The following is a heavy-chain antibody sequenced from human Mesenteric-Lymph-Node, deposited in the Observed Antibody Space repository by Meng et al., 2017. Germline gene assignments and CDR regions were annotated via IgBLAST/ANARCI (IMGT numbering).Heavy chain of an antibody. CDR3: ARGKQDAWELLAY. Sequence: QVELPGASHGLVKPSDTLSLTCAVAGYSISSSNWWGWIRQPPGKGLEWIGDIDDSGSTNYNPSLNSRISISLDKSKNHFSLKVNSVTAADTAVYYCARGKQDAWELLAYWGQGALVTVSS. J-gene: IGHJ4*02. CDR2: IDDSGST. D-gene: IGHD1-26*01. CDR1: GYSISSSNW. V-gene: IGHV4-28*03.